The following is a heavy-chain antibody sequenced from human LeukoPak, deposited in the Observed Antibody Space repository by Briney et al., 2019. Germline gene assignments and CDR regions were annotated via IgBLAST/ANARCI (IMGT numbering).Heavy chain of an antibody. CDR3: AKDNRYSYGPTGFDY. CDR2: ISGSGGST. V-gene: IGHV3-23*01. D-gene: IGHD5-18*01. Sequence: GESLRLSCAASGFTFSSYAMSWVRQAPGKGLEWVSAISGSGGSTYYADSVKGRFTISRDNSKNTLYLQMNSLRAEDTAVYYCAKDNRYSYGPTGFDYWGQGTLVTVSS. CDR1: GFTFSSYA. J-gene: IGHJ4*02.